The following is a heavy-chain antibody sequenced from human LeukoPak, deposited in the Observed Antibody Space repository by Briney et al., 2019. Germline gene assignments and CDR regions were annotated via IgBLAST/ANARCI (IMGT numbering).Heavy chain of an antibody. CDR3: AKGWVYFDY. J-gene: IGHJ4*02. V-gene: IGHV4-34*01. CDR2: IKNGEVT. Sequence: SETLSLTCAVDGGSFSSYFWNWIRQPPGKGLEWIGEIKNGEVTNYNPSLKSRVTISVDMSKNELSLRLTSVTAADTAVYFCAKGWVYFDYWGQGTLVTVSS. CDR1: GGSFSSYF. D-gene: IGHD1-26*01.